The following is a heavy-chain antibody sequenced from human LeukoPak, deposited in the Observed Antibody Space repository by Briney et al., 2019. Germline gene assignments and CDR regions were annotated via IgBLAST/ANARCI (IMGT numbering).Heavy chain of an antibody. D-gene: IGHD3-22*01. Sequence: EASAKVSCKASGYTFTGYYMHWVRQAPGQGLEWMGRINPNSGGTSYAQKFQGRVTMTRDTSISTAYMELSRLRSDDTAVYYCASLINYYDSSGYYYHYWGQGTLVTVSS. V-gene: IGHV1-2*06. CDR1: GYTFTGYY. J-gene: IGHJ4*02. CDR2: INPNSGGT. CDR3: ASLINYYDSSGYYYHY.